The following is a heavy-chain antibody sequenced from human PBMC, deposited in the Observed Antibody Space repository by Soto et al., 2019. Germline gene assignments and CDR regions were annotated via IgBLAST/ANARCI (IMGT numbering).Heavy chain of an antibody. J-gene: IGHJ3*02. CDR1: GGSIISADHS. CDR3: ARGQLGTTNGAFGS. D-gene: IGHD1-1*01. V-gene: IGHV4-30-2*01. Sequence: SVTLSLTCASSGGSIISADHSGSWIWQPPGKALQWIGNIYHSGSTSYNPSLKSRVTISVDRSNNRFSLKLSSVTAADTAAYYCARGQLGTTNGAFGSLGRVPMVT. CDR2: IYHSGST.